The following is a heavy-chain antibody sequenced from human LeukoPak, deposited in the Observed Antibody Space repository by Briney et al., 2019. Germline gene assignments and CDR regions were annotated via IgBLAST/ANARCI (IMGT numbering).Heavy chain of an antibody. Sequence: SETLSLTCTVSGGSISSSSYYWGWIRQPPGKGLEWIGSIYYSGSTYYNPSLKSRVTISVDTSKNQFSLKLSSVTAADTAVYYCAGRSMVRGVIPFDYWGQGTLVTVSS. J-gene: IGHJ4*02. CDR2: IYYSGST. CDR1: GGSISSSSYY. D-gene: IGHD3-10*01. V-gene: IGHV4-39*07. CDR3: AGRSMVRGVIPFDY.